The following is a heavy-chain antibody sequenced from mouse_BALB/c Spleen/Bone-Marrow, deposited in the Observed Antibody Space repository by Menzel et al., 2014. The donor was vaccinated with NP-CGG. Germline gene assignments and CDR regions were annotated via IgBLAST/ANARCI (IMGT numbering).Heavy chain of an antibody. D-gene: IGHD4-1*01. CDR3: IRRTGDAY. V-gene: IGHV1-15*01. CDR2: IDPETGGT. Sequence: VQLQQSGAELMRPGASVTLSCKASGYTFTDYEMHWVKQTPVHGLEWNGAIDPETGGTAYNQKFKGKATLTADKSYSRGYMELRSRASDVSAVYYYIRRTGDAYWGQAAPVTVSA. J-gene: IGHJ3*01. CDR1: GYTFTDYE.